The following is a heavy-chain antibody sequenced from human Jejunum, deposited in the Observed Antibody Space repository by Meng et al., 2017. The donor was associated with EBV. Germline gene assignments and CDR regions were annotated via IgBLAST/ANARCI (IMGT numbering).Heavy chain of an antibody. D-gene: IGHD2-15*01. J-gene: IGHJ4*02. CDR1: GFTFSDHY. V-gene: IGHV3-72*01. CDR2: VRHKRDGSTT. CDR3: ARSVYWLLDY. Sequence: RGESGGGLVQPGGSLGLSCAGSGFTFSDHYIDWVRLAPGKGLEWVGRVRHKRDGSTTEYGASVTGRFTISRDDSKNSVYLQMNSLKTEDTAVYYCARSVYWLLDYWGQGTLVTVSS.